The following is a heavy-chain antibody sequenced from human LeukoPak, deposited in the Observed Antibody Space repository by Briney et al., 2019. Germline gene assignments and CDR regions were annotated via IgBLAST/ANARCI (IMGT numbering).Heavy chain of an antibody. D-gene: IGHD2-2*01. CDR2: ISAYNGNT. V-gene: IGHV1-18*01. J-gene: IGHJ4*02. Sequence: GASVKVSCKASGYTFTSYGISWVRQAPGQGLEWMGWISAYNGNTNYAQKLQGRVTMTTDTSTSTAYMELRSLRSDDTAVYYCAGPLYCSSTSCPTDRFDYWGQGTPVTVSS. CDR3: AGPLYCSSTSCPTDRFDY. CDR1: GYTFTSYG.